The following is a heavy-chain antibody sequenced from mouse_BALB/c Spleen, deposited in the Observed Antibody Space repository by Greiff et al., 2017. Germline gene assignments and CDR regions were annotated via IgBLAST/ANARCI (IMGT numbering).Heavy chain of an antibody. V-gene: IGHV5-6-5*01. Sequence: EVQLVESGGGLVKPGGSLKLSCAASGFTFSSYAMSWVRQTPEKRLEWVASISRGGSTYYPDSVKGRFTISRDNARNILYLQLSSLRSKDTAMYYCARVYDGNRDYYAMDYWGQGTSVTVSS. CDR3: ARVYDGNRDYYAMDY. CDR2: ISRGGST. D-gene: IGHD1-1*01. J-gene: IGHJ4*01. CDR1: GFTFSSYA.